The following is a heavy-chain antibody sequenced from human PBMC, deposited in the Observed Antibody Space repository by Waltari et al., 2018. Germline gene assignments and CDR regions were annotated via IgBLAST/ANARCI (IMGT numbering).Heavy chain of an antibody. CDR2: IIPIFGTA. V-gene: IGHV1-69*05. Sequence: QVQLVQSGAAVKKPGSSVKVSCQASGGTFSSYAISWVRPAPGQGLEWMGGIIPIFGTANYAQKFQGRVTITTDESTSTAYMELSSLRSEDTAVYYCARAVSSSANWFDPWGQGTLVTVSS. D-gene: IGHD6-13*01. CDR1: GGTFSSYA. CDR3: ARAVSSSANWFDP. J-gene: IGHJ5*02.